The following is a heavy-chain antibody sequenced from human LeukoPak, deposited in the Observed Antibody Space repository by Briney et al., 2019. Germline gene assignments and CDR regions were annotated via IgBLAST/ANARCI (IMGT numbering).Heavy chain of an antibody. J-gene: IGHJ6*03. D-gene: IGHD3-16*01. Sequence: PSETLSLTCAVYGGSFSDHDWSWIRQPPGKGLEWVGEVSDTGSANYNPFLKSRVTISIDTSKNQFSLKLASVTAADTALYYCARVTRGFGGEVLMGYYSYMDVWGKGTAVTVS. CDR2: VSDTGSA. CDR1: GGSFSDHD. CDR3: ARVTRGFGGEVLMGYYSYMDV. V-gene: IGHV4-34*01.